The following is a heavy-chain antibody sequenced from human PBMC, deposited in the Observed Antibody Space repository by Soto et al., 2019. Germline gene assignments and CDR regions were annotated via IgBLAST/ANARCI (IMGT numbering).Heavy chain of an antibody. D-gene: IGHD3-16*02. J-gene: IGHJ5*02. V-gene: IGHV3-7*01. CDR2: IKQDGSEK. CDR3: ARYAVYYDYIWGSYRAKPLQYNWFDP. Sequence: GGSLRLSCAASGFTFSSYWMSWVRQAPGKGLEWVANIKQDGSEKYYVDSVKGRFTISRDNAKNSLYLQMNSLRAEDTAVYYCARYAVYYDYIWGSYRAKPLQYNWFDPWGQGTLVTVSS. CDR1: GFTFSSYW.